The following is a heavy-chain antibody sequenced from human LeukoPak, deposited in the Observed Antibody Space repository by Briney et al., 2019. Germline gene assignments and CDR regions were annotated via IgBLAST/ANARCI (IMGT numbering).Heavy chain of an antibody. CDR2: IYSSGNT. CDR1: GGSISSGSYY. Sequence: PSQTLSLTCTVSGGSISSGSYYWSWIRQPAGMGLEWIGRIYSSGNTNYNPSLKSRVTLSVDTSKNQFSLKLSSVTAADTAVYYCARDLPTDFDYGDRGWYFDLWGRGTLVTVSS. CDR3: ARDLPTDFDYGDRGWYFDL. J-gene: IGHJ2*01. V-gene: IGHV4-61*02. D-gene: IGHD4-17*01.